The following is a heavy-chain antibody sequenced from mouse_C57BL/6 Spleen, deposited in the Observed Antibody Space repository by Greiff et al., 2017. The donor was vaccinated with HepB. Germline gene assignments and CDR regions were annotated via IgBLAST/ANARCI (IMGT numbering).Heavy chain of an antibody. V-gene: IGHV6-3*01. J-gene: IGHJ2*01. CDR3: TGWVDYEFYFDY. Sequence: LVEAGGGLVQPGGSMKLSCVASGFTFSNYWMNWVRQSPEKGLEWVAQIRLKSDNYATHYAESVKGRFTISRDDSKSSVYLQMNNLRAEDTGIYYCTGWVDYEFYFDYWGQGTTLTVSS. CDR1: GFTFSNYW. D-gene: IGHD2-4*01. CDR2: IRLKSDNYAT.